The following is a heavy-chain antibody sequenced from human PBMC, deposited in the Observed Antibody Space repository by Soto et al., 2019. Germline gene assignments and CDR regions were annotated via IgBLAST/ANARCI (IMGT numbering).Heavy chain of an antibody. CDR3: ARSPYMDV. CDR2: INHSGST. CDR1: GRSFSGYY. V-gene: IGHV4-34*01. Sequence: PAETLSLTCAVYGRSFSGYYWSWIRQSPGKGLEWIGEINHSGSTNYNPSLKSRVTILIDAPKNQFSLKMSSVTAADTAGYDGARSPYMDVWGKGTTVTVSS. J-gene: IGHJ6*03.